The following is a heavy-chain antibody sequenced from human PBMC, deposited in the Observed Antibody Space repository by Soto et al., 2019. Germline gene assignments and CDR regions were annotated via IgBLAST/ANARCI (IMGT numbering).Heavy chain of an antibody. CDR2: IYYSGST. Sequence: PSETLSLTCTVSGGSISSGGYYWSWIRQHPGKGLEWIGYIYYSGSTYYNPSLKSRVTISVDTSKNQFSLKLSSVTAADTAVYYCARAILMGSLFDYWGPGTLVTVSS. CDR1: GGSISSGGYY. CDR3: ARAILMGSLFDY. D-gene: IGHD3-9*01. J-gene: IGHJ4*02. V-gene: IGHV4-31*03.